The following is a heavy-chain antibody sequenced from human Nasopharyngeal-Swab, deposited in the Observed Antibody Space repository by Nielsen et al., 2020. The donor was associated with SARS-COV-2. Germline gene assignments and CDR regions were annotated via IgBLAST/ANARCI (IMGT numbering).Heavy chain of an antibody. CDR2: IYSGGST. J-gene: IGHJ4*02. D-gene: IGHD3-22*01. V-gene: IGHV3-53*01. Sequence: LSLTCAASGFTVSSNYMSWVRQAPGKGLEWVSVIYSGGSTYYADSVKGRFTISRDNSKNTLYLQMNSLRAEDTAVYYCATEEYYYDSSGDKYYFDYWGQGTLVTVSS. CDR3: ATEEYYYDSSGDKYYFDY. CDR1: GFTVSSNY.